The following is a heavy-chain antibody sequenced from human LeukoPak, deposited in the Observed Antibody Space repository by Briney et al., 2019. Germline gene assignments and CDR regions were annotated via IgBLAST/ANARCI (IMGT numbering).Heavy chain of an antibody. D-gene: IGHD6-19*01. CDR2: TYYRSKWYN. V-gene: IGHV6-1*01. J-gene: IGHJ6*02. CDR3: SGWTYYYYGMDV. CDR1: GDSVSSNSAA. Sequence: SQTLSLTCAISGDSVSSNSAAWNWIRQSPSRGLEWLGRTYYRSKWYNDCAVSVKSRITINPDTSKNQFSLQLNSVTPEDTAVYYCSGWTYYYYGMDVWGQGTTVTVSS.